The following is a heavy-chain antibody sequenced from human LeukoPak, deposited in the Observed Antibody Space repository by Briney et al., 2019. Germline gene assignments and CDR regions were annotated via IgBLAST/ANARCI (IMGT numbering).Heavy chain of an antibody. Sequence: GGSLRLSCAASGFTFSSYWMHWVRQAPGKELEWVSRINSDGSSTSYADSVKGRFTISRDNAKNTLYLQMNSLRAEDTAVYYCAREGITIFGVVDYWGQGTLVTVSS. CDR3: AREGITIFGVVDY. J-gene: IGHJ4*02. CDR1: GFTFSSYW. CDR2: INSDGSST. D-gene: IGHD3-3*01. V-gene: IGHV3-74*01.